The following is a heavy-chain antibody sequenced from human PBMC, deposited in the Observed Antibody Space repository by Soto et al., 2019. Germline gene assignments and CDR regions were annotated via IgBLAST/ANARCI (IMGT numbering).Heavy chain of an antibody. Sequence: GGSLRLSCAASGFTFSSYWMSWVRQAPGKGLEWVANIKQDGSEKYYVDSVKGRFTISRANAKNSLYLQMNSLKAEDTAVYYCARVHYDILTGYYHSVYYYYYMDVWGKGTTVTVSS. CDR2: IKQDGSEK. V-gene: IGHV3-7*01. CDR3: ARVHYDILTGYYHSVYYYYYMDV. D-gene: IGHD3-9*01. CDR1: GFTFSSYW. J-gene: IGHJ6*03.